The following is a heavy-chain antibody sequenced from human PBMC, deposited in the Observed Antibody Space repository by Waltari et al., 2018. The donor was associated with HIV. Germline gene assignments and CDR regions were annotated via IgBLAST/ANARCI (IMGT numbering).Heavy chain of an antibody. CDR1: GLRFGLYS. J-gene: IGHJ1*01. D-gene: IGHD3-16*01. V-gene: IGHV3-48*04. CDR2: INGPTT. Sequence: EVKLMQSGGALVQPWGFLSLSCTGAGLRFGLYSLNWVRQAPGKGLEWIAYINGPTTYLADSVKGRFSVSRDNARSSLFLHMNNVRAEDTGVYFCARDLYYESFYPALDYWGQGTLVSVSS. CDR3: ARDLYYESFYPALDY.